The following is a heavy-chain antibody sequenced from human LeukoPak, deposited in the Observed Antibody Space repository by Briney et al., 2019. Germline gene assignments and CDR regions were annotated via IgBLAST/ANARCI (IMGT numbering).Heavy chain of an antibody. Sequence: GGTLRLSCAASGFTFSSYEMNWVRQAPGKGLEWVSYISSSGSTIYYADSEKGRFTISRDNAKNSLYLQMNSLRAEDTAVYYCARDRLKYYYYYGMDVWGQGTTVTVSS. CDR3: ARDRLKYYYYYGMDV. CDR1: GFTFSSYE. J-gene: IGHJ6*02. CDR2: ISSSGSTI. V-gene: IGHV3-48*03. D-gene: IGHD2-21*02.